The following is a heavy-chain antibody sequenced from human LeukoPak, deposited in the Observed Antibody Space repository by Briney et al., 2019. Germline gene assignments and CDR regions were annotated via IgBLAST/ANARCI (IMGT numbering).Heavy chain of an antibody. J-gene: IGHJ3*02. Sequence: PGGSLRLSCTVSGFTVSSNSMSWVRQAPGKGLEWVSFIYSGGNTHYSDSVKGRFTISRDNAKNSLYLQMNSLRAEDTALYYCARGTYYYDSSGYSAFDIWGQGTMVTVSS. CDR3: ARGTYYYDSSGYSAFDI. CDR2: IYSGGNT. D-gene: IGHD3-22*01. V-gene: IGHV3-53*01. CDR1: GFTVSSNS.